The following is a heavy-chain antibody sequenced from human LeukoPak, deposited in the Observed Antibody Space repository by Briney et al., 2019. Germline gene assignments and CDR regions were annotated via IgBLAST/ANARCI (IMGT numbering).Heavy chain of an antibody. J-gene: IGHJ4*02. CDR2: INAGNGNT. D-gene: IGHD2-15*01. CDR3: ARVPRLLYYFDY. V-gene: IGHV1-3*01. CDR1: GYTFTSYA. Sequence: ASVKVSCKASGYTFTSYAMHWVRQAPGQRLEWMGWINAGNGNTKYSQKFQGKVTITRDTSASTAYMELSSLRPEDTAVYYCARVPRLLYYFDYWGQGTLVTVSS.